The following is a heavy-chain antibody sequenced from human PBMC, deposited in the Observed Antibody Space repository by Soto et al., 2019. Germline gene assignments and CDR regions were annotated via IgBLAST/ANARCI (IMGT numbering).Heavy chain of an antibody. CDR2: VSYDGGDK. Sequence: QVQLVESGGGVVQPGRSLRLSCAASGFTFSSYGMHWVRQAPGKGLEWVAIVSYDGGDKYYAESVKGRFIISRDNSKNTLYLKMNSLRPEDTGIYYCAKGQIVATGRGHYGLDVWGQGTTVSVSS. CDR1: GFTFSSYG. D-gene: IGHD5-12*01. V-gene: IGHV3-30*18. CDR3: AKGQIVATGRGHYGLDV. J-gene: IGHJ6*02.